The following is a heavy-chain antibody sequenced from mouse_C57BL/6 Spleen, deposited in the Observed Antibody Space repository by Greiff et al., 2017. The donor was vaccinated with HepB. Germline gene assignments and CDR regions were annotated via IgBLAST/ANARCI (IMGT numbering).Heavy chain of an antibody. J-gene: IGHJ3*01. CDR2: IRLKSDNYAT. D-gene: IGHD2-1*01. CDR1: GFTFSNYW. CDR3: TGGLIYYGNFAY. V-gene: IGHV6-3*01. Sequence: DVKLQESGGGLVQPGGSMKLSCVASGFTFSNYWMNWVRQSPEKGLEWVAQIRLKSDNYATHYAESVKGRFTISRDDSKSSVYLQMNNLRAEDTGIYYCTGGLIYYGNFAYWGQGTLVTVSA.